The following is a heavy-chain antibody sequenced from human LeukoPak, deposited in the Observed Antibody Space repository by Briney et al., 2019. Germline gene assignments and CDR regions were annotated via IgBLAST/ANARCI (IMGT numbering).Heavy chain of an antibody. CDR2: ISGSGVNT. CDR1: GFTLSNSA. Sequence: PGGSLRLSCAASGFTLSNSAMSWVRQAPGKGLEWVSAISGSGVNTFYADSVKGRFTISRDNSKNTLYLQMTSLRAKDTAVYYCAKDQVWIVVGSFDYWGQGTLVTVSS. D-gene: IGHD3-22*01. CDR3: AKDQVWIVVGSFDY. V-gene: IGHV3-23*01. J-gene: IGHJ4*02.